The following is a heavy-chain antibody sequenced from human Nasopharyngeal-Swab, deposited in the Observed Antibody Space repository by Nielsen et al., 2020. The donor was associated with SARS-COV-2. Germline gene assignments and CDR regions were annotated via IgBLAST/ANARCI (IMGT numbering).Heavy chain of an antibody. J-gene: IGHJ4*02. Sequence: GGSLRLSCAASGFPFTSYAMHWVRQAPGQGLEWMAVISYDGSNKYYADSVKGRFTISRDNSKNTLYLQMNSLRAEDTAVYYCARVRVGTTNFDYWGQGTLVTVSS. CDR3: ARVRVGTTNFDY. D-gene: IGHD1-26*01. CDR2: ISYDGSNK. CDR1: GFPFTSYA. V-gene: IGHV3-30-3*01.